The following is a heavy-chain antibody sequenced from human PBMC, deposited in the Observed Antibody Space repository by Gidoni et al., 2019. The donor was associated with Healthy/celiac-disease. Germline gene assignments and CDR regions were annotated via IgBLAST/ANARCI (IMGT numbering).Heavy chain of an antibody. CDR3: TREGYSSSRSLDY. Sequence: EVQLVESGGGLVKPGRSLRLSCTASGFPCGEYAMRWFRQAPGKGLEWVGFIRSKAYGGTTEYAASVKGRFTISRDDSKSIAYLQMNSLKTEDTAVYYCTREGYSSSRSLDYWGQGTLVTVSS. V-gene: IGHV3-49*05. D-gene: IGHD6-13*01. J-gene: IGHJ4*02. CDR2: IRSKAYGGTT. CDR1: GFPCGEYA.